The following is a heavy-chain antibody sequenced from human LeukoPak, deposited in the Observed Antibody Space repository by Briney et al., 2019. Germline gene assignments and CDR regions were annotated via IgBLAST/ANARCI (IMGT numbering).Heavy chain of an antibody. CDR3: ARTRGWYGDYFDY. V-gene: IGHV3-48*02. D-gene: IGHD6-19*01. J-gene: IGHJ4*02. Sequence: GRSLRPSRAPSGLTFSTYSMNGVRPAPRKGPEWVSYISSSSTTIYHADSVKGRFTISRDNAKNSLYLQMNSLRDEDTAVYYCARTRGWYGDYFDYWGQGTLVTVSS. CDR1: GLTFSTYS. CDR2: ISSSSTTI.